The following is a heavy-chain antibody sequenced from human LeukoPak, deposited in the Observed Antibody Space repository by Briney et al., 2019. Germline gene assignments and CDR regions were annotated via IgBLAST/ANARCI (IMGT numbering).Heavy chain of an antibody. V-gene: IGHV3-48*03. D-gene: IGHD3-10*01. Sequence: GSLRLSCAASGFTFSSYEVNWVRQAPGKGLEWVSYISSSGSTIYYADSVKGRFTISRDNAKNSLYLQMNSLRAEDTAVYYCARGEDYYGSGSYYRNWFDPWGQGTLVTVSS. CDR1: GFTFSSYE. CDR2: ISSSGSTI. CDR3: ARGEDYYGSGSYYRNWFDP. J-gene: IGHJ5*02.